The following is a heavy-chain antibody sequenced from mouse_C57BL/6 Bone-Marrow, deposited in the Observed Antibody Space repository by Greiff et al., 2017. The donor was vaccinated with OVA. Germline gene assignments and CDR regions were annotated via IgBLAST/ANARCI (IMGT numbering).Heavy chain of an antibody. Sequence: DVKLVESGGGLVKPGGSLKLSCAASGFTFSSYAMSWVRQTPEKRLEWVATISDGGSYTYYPENVKGRFTISRDNAKNNLYLQMSHLKSEDTAMYYCARDSLGQAYWGQGTLVTVSA. J-gene: IGHJ3*01. V-gene: IGHV5-4*01. CDR3: ARDSLGQAY. CDR1: GFTFSSYA. CDR2: ISDGGSYT. D-gene: IGHD3-3*01.